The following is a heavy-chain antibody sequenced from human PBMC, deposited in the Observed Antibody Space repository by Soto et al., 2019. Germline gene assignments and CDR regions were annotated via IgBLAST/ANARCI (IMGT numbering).Heavy chain of an antibody. J-gene: IGHJ5*02. Sequence: PGGSLRLSCAASGFTFSSYGMHWVRQAPGKGLEWVAVISYDGSNKYYADSVKGRFTISRDNSKNTLYLQMNSLRAEDTAVYYCATTPRGKNWFDPWGQGXLVTVYS. V-gene: IGHV3-30*03. D-gene: IGHD3-10*01. CDR2: ISYDGSNK. CDR3: ATTPRGKNWFDP. CDR1: GFTFSSYG.